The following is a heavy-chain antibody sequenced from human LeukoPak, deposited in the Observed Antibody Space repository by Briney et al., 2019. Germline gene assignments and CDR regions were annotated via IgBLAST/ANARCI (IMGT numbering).Heavy chain of an antibody. Sequence: KTSETLSLTCTVSGGSISSYYWSWIRQPPGKGLEWIGYIYYSGSTNYNPSLKSRVTISVDTSKNQFSLKLSSVTAADTAVYYCARDLDYYGSGGGWFDPWGQGTLVTVSS. CDR1: GGSISSYY. V-gene: IGHV4-59*01. D-gene: IGHD3-10*01. CDR3: ARDLDYYGSGGGWFDP. CDR2: IYYSGST. J-gene: IGHJ5*02.